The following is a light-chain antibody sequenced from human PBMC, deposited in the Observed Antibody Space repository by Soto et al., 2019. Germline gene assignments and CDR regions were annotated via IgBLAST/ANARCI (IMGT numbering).Light chain of an antibody. CDR3: QVWDTSSDRSYV. Sequence: SYELTQSPSVSVAPGQTARITCGGNNIGDKNVHWYQQKPGQVPVLVVYDDSVRPSGIPERLSGSNSGNTATLTISSVEAGDEADYYCQVWDTSSDRSYVFGTGTKLTVL. J-gene: IGLJ1*01. CDR2: DDS. CDR1: NIGDKN. V-gene: IGLV3-21*02.